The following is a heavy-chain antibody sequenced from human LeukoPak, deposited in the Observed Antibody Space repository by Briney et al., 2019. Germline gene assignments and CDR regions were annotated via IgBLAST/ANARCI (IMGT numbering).Heavy chain of an antibody. CDR2: INTYTGNT. D-gene: IGHD6-19*01. CDR3: ARQAAGYSSGWYQFHFDY. V-gene: IGHV1-18*01. CDR1: GGTFSSYA. J-gene: IGHJ4*02. Sequence: ASVKVSCKASGGTFSSYAISWVRQAPGQGLEWMGWINTYTGNTNYAQKFQGRVTMTTDTSTSTAYMELRSLRSDDAAVYYCARQAAGYSSGWYQFHFDYWGQGTLVTVSS.